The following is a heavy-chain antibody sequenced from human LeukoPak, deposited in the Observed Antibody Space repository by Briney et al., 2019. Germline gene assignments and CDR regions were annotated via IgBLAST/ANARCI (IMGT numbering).Heavy chain of an antibody. CDR2: IFYSGST. J-gene: IGHJ4*02. CDR1: GGSINSYY. Sequence: PSETLSLTCSVSGGSINSYYWSWIRQPPGKGLEWSGYIFYSGSTNYNPSLKSRVTISVDTSKNQFSLKLSSVTAADTAVYYCARLQFGSGNYHEVDHWGQGTLFTVSS. CDR3: ARLQFGSGNYHEVDH. D-gene: IGHD3-22*01. V-gene: IGHV4-59*08.